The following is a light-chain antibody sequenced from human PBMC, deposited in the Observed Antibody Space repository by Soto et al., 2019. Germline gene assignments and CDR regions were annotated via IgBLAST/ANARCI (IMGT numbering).Light chain of an antibody. CDR1: QSVSSY. CDR2: DAS. Sequence: EIVLTQSPATLSLSPGERATLSCRASQSVSSYLAWYQQKPGQAPRLLIYDASNRVTGIPARFSGSGSVTDFTLTISSLEPEDFAVYYCQQRSNWPPWTFGQGTKVEIK. J-gene: IGKJ1*01. V-gene: IGKV3-11*01. CDR3: QQRSNWPPWT.